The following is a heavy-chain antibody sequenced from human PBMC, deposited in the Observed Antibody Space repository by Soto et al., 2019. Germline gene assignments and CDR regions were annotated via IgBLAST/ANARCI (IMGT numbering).Heavy chain of an antibody. V-gene: IGHV1-18*01. J-gene: IGHJ6*03. CDR1: GYTFTSYG. CDR2: ISAYNGNT. D-gene: IGHD2-2*01. CDR3: ARFTASQLLYYYYYMDV. Sequence: ASVKVSCKASGYTFTSYGISWVRQAPGQGLEWMGWISAYNGNTNYAQKLQGRVTMTTDTFTSTAYMELRSLRSDDTAVYYCARFTASQLLYYYYYMDVWGKATTVTVSS.